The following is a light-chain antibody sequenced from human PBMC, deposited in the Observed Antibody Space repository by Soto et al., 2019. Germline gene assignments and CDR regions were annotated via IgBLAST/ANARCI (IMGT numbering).Light chain of an antibody. CDR3: QQYGSSPRLT. Sequence: TQSPGTMTLSPGERATLSCRAIQSVSSSYLAWYQQKPGQAPRLLIYGASSRATGIPDRFSGSGSGTDFTLTISRLEPEDFAVYYCQQYGSSPRLTFGGGTKVDNK. V-gene: IGKV3-20*01. J-gene: IGKJ4*01. CDR2: GAS. CDR1: QSVSSSY.